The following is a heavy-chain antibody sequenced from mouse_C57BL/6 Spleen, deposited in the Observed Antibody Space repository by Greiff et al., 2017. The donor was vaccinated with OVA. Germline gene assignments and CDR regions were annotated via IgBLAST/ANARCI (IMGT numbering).Heavy chain of an antibody. Sequence: VQLQQSGAELVRPGASVTLSCKASGYTFTDYEMHWVKQTPVHGLEWIGAIDPETGGTAYNQKFKGKAILTADKSSSTAYMELRSLTSEDSAVYYCTRESFSHYWYFDVWGTGTTVTVSS. J-gene: IGHJ1*03. CDR2: IDPETGGT. CDR1: GYTFTDYE. CDR3: TRESFSHYWYFDV. V-gene: IGHV1-15*01. D-gene: IGHD1-3*01.